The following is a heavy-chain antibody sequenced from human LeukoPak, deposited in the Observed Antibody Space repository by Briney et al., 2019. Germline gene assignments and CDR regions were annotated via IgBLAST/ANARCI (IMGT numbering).Heavy chain of an antibody. J-gene: IGHJ4*02. D-gene: IGHD3-3*01. V-gene: IGHV3-23*01. CDR1: GFTFSSYA. Sequence: PGGSLRLSCAASGFTFSSYAMSWVRQAPGKGLEWVSAISGSGGSTYYADSVKGRFTISRDNSKNTLYLQMNCLRAEDTAVYYCAKDGSYDFWSGPYFDYWGQGTLVTVSS. CDR3: AKDGSYDFWSGPYFDY. CDR2: ISGSGGST.